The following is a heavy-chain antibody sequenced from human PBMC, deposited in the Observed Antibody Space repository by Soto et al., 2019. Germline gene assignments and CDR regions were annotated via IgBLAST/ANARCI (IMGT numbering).Heavy chain of an antibody. CDR3: ARRRPYFSSTSCYTRDNWFDP. V-gene: IGHV1-3*01. CDR1: GYTFTSYA. D-gene: IGHD2-2*02. Sequence: QVQLVQSGAEVKKPGASVKVSCKASGYTFTSYAMHWVRQAPGQRLEWMGWINAGNGNTKYSQKFQGRGTITRDTSVRTAYMELSSLRSEETSVYYCARRRPYFSSTSCYTRDNWFDPWGQGTLVTVSS. J-gene: IGHJ5*02. CDR2: INAGNGNT.